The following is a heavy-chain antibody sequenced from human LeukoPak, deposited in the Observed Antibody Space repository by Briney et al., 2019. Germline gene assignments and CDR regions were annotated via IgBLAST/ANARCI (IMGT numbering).Heavy chain of an antibody. D-gene: IGHD3-22*01. Sequence: PGGSLRLSCAASGFTFSSYGMHWVRQAPGKGLEWVAVIWYDGSNKYYANSVKGRFTISRDNSKNTLYLQMDSLRAEDTAKYYCARDNYDSSGYYYPFDYWGQGILVTVSS. CDR3: ARDNYDSSGYYYPFDY. CDR2: IWYDGSNK. V-gene: IGHV3-33*01. J-gene: IGHJ4*02. CDR1: GFTFSSYG.